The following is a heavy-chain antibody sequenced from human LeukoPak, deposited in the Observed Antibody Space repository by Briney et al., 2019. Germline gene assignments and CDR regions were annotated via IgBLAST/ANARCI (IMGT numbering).Heavy chain of an antibody. D-gene: IGHD2-2*01. CDR2: ISNNGGYT. CDR3: AAGFIVVVPAAMPAPKY. CDR1: GFTFSSSA. V-gene: IGHV3-23*01. Sequence: PGGSLRLSCAASGFTFSSSAMSWVRQAPGKGLEWVSAISNNGGYTYYANSVKGRFTISRDNSKNTLYLQMNSLRAEGTAVYYCAAGFIVVVPAAMPAPKYWGQGTLVTVSS. J-gene: IGHJ4*02.